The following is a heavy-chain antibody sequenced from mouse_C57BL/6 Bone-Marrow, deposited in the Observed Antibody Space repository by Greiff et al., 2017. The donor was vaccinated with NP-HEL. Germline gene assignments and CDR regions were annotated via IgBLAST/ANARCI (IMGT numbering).Heavy chain of an antibody. CDR3: ARRLYYSNSHWYFDV. J-gene: IGHJ1*03. Sequence: VQLQQSGPGLAKPSQTLSLTCSVTGYSITSDYWNWIRKFPGNKLEYMGYISHSGSTYYNPSLKSRISITRDTSKNQYYLQLNSVTTEDTATYYCARRLYYSNSHWYFDVWGTGTTVTVSS. D-gene: IGHD2-5*01. V-gene: IGHV3-8*01. CDR2: ISHSGST. CDR1: GYSITSDY.